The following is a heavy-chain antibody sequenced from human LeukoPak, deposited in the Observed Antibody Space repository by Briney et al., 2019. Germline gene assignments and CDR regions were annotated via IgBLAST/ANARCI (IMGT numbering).Heavy chain of an antibody. J-gene: IGHJ4*02. CDR3: ARGRWFGELLWGFFDY. CDR2: INHSGST. V-gene: IGHV4-34*01. CDR1: GGSFSGYY. Sequence: PSETLSLTCAVYGGSFSGYYWSWIRQPPGKGLEWMGEINHSGSTNYNPSLKSRVTISVDTSKNQFSLKLSSVTAADTAVYYCARGRWFGELLWGFFDYWGQGTLVTVSS. D-gene: IGHD3-10*01.